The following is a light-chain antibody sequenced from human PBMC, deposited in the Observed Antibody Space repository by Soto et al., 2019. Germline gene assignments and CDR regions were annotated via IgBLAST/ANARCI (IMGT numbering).Light chain of an antibody. Sequence: DIQMTQSPSTLSGSVGDRVTITCRASQSISSWLAWYHQKPGKAPKLLIYDASSLESGVPSRFSGSGSGTDFTLTISSLQADDFATYYCQQYNSQSSITFGQGTRPEIK. J-gene: IGKJ5*01. V-gene: IGKV1-5*01. CDR1: QSISSW. CDR2: DAS. CDR3: QQYNSQSSIT.